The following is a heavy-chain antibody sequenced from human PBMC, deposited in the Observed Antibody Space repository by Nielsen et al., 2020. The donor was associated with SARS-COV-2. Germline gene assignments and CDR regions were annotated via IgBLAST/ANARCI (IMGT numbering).Heavy chain of an antibody. D-gene: IGHD6-13*01. CDR3: ARGSSSWTGYNWFDP. V-gene: IGHV3-20*01. Sequence: GESLKISCTASGFTFGDYGMSWVRQAPGKGLEWVSGINWNGGSTGYADSVKGRFTISRDNAKNSLYLQMNSLRAEDTALYHCARGSSSWTGYNWFDPWGQGTLVTVSS. J-gene: IGHJ5*02. CDR2: INWNGGST. CDR1: GFTFGDYG.